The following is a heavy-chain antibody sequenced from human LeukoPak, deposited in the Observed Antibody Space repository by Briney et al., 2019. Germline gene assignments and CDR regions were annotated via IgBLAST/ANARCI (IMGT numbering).Heavy chain of an antibody. V-gene: IGHV4-39*01. CDR1: GGSISSSSYY. CDR3: ARQVPPNGYFDY. J-gene: IGHJ4*02. Sequence: SETLSLTCTVSGGSISSSSYYWGWIRQPPGKGLEWIGSIYYSGSTYYNPSLKSRVTISVDTSKNQFSLKLSSVTAADTAVYYCARQVPPNGYFDYWGQGTLVTVSS. CDR2: IYYSGST. D-gene: IGHD2-8*01.